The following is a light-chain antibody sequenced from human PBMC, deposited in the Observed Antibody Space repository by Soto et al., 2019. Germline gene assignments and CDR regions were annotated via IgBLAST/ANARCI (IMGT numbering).Light chain of an antibody. J-gene: IGKJ4*01. Sequence: DIQMTQSPSSLSASVGDRVTITCQASQDISNNLNWFQQTSGKAPKLLIYGAYNLETGVPSRFTGSQSGTAFTFTITSLQPEDVGTYFCQQCDNLPPTFGGGTKVE. V-gene: IGKV1-33*01. CDR1: QDISNN. CDR2: GAY. CDR3: QQCDNLPPT.